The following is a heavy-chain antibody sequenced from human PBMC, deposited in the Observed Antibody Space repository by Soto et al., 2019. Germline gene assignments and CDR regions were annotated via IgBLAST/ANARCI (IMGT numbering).Heavy chain of an antibody. D-gene: IGHD3-3*02. CDR1: VFTFISFV. Sequence: GWSXRLSGSSSVFTFISFVMNWFRHAPGKGLEWVSAISGSCGSTYYEDSVKGRFTISRDNSKNTLDLQMNSLRDEDTAVYYCAKSTFGVVHAFDYWGQGTLVTVSS. CDR2: ISGSCGST. CDR3: AKSTFGVVHAFDY. V-gene: IGHV3-23*01. J-gene: IGHJ4*02.